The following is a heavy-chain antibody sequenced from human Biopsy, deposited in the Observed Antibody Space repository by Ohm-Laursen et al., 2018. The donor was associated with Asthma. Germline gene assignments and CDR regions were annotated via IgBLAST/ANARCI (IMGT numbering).Heavy chain of an antibody. J-gene: IGHJ6*02. CDR3: ARGYSGTDRIVYYYSGMEV. V-gene: IGHV1-69*13. D-gene: IGHD5-12*01. CDR2: LIPVLGTA. Sequence: SVKASCQASGDSLGSLINYAISWVRQAPRQGLEWKGGLIPVLGTADYAPMFEGRVTITAGESTSTAYLELTSLRFEDTAVYYCARGYSGTDRIVYYYSGMEVWGQGTTVTVSS. CDR1: GDSLGSLINYA.